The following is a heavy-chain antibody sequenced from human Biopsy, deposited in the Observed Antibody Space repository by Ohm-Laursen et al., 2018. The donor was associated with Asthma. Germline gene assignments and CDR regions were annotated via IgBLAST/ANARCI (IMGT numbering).Heavy chain of an antibody. D-gene: IGHD2-2*01. CDR2: IWYDGSNK. CDR1: GFTFSSYG. CDR3: ARGGLGYCSSTSCYQNYYYGMDV. J-gene: IGHJ6*02. V-gene: IGHV3-33*01. Sequence: SLSLSCAASGFTFSSYGMHWVRQAPGKGLEWVAVIWYDGSNKYYADSVKGRFTISRDNSKNTLYLQMNSLRAEDTAVYCCARGGLGYCSSTSCYQNYYYGMDVWGQGTTVTVAS.